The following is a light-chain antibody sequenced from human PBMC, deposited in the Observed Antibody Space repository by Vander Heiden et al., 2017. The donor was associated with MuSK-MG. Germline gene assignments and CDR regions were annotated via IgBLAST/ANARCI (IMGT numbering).Light chain of an antibody. J-gene: IGLJ3*02. CDR3: SSYTTRSTM. CDR2: DVT. V-gene: IGLV2-14*03. CDR1: SSDVGTYNF. Sequence: QSALTQPASVSGSPGQSITISCTGTSSDVGTYNFVSWYQQHPGKAPKRLMYDVTSRPSGVSNRFSGSKSGNTAYLTISGLQAEDESYYYCSSYTTRSTMFGGGTKLTVL.